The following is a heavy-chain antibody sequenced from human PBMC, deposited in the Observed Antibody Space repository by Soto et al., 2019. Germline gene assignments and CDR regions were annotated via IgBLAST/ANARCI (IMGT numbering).Heavy chain of an antibody. J-gene: IGHJ5*02. CDR2: INHSGST. V-gene: IGHV4-34*01. CDR3: ARGRYYYGSGSYYLNWFDP. Sequence: PSETLSLTCAVYGGSFSGYYWSWIRQPPGKGLEWIGEINHSGSTNYNPSLKSRVTISVDTSKNQFSLKLSSVTAADTAVYYCARGRYYYGSGSYYLNWFDPWGQGTLVTVSS. CDR1: GGSFSGYY. D-gene: IGHD3-10*01.